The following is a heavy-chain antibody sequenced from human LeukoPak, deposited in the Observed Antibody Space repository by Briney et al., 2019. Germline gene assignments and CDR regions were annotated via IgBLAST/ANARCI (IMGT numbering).Heavy chain of an antibody. D-gene: IGHD5-18*01. CDR1: GFTFSSYW. CDR2: IKQDGSEK. V-gene: IGHV3-7*03. Sequence: GGSLRLSCAASGFTFSSYWMSWVRQAPGKGLEWVANIKQDGSEKYYVDSVKGRFTISRDNAKNSLYLQMNSLRAEDTAVYYCAREGVTAMALIDYWGQGTLVIVSA. J-gene: IGHJ4*02. CDR3: AREGVTAMALIDY.